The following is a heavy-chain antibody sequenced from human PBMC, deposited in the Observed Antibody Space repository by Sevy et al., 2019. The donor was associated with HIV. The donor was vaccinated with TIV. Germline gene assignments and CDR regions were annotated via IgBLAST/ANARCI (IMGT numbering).Heavy chain of an antibody. CDR3: ASAGTRWDDYGEPRSYYGMDV. J-gene: IGHJ6*02. CDR1: GFTFSSYA. Sequence: GGSLRLSCAASGFTFSSYAMHWVRQAPGKGLEWVAVISYDGSNKYYAHPVKGRFTISRDNSKNTLYLQMNTLRAEDTGVYYCASAGTRWDDYGEPRSYYGMDVWGQGTTVTVSS. CDR2: ISYDGSNK. V-gene: IGHV3-30-3*01. D-gene: IGHD4-17*01.